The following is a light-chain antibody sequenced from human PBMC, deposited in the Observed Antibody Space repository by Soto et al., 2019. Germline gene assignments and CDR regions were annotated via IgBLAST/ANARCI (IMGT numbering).Light chain of an antibody. CDR3: ATWDSSLRAYV. J-gene: IGLJ1*01. CDR1: TSNIGNNY. V-gene: IGLV1-51*01. Sequence: QSVLTQPPSVSAAPGQKVTISCSGSTSNIGNNYVSWYQHLPGAAPKLLIYDYNRRPSGIPDRFSGSRSGTLATLGITGLQTGDEADYYCATWDSSLRAYVCGAGTKLTVL. CDR2: DYN.